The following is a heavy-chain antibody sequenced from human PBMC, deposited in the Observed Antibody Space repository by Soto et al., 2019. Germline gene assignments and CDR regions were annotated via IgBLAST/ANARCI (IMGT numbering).Heavy chain of an antibody. J-gene: IGHJ5*02. CDR2: INQDGSDK. Sequence: EVQLVESGGGLVQPGGSLTLSCAASGFTFTDHWMTWVRQVPGKGLQWLANINQDGSDKYYVDSVKGRFTISRDNAKNSVYLQMKSLRVDDTAVYYCARRSHWADDAWGQGTLVTASS. CDR1: GFTFTDHW. D-gene: IGHD3-16*01. CDR3: ARRSHWADDA. V-gene: IGHV3-7*05.